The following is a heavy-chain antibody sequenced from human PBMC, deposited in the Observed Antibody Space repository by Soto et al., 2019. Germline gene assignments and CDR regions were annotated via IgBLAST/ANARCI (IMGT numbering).Heavy chain of an antibody. CDR3: ARGSNWFDP. Sequence: QVQLQESGPGLVKPSGTLSLTCVVSGGYISSSNWWSWVRQPPGKGLEWIGEIYHTGSTKYNPSLKSRVTISVDESKNQFSLRLSSVTAADTAVYYCARGSNWFDPWGQGTLVTVSS. J-gene: IGHJ5*02. V-gene: IGHV4-4*02. CDR1: GGYISSSNW. CDR2: IYHTGST.